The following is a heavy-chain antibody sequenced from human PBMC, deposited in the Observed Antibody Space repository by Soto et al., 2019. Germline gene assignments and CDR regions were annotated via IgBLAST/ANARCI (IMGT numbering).Heavy chain of an antibody. CDR3: ARDRGSSSGWLNSWFDP. CDR2: TYYRSKWYN. CDR1: GDSVSSNSAA. Sequence: PLQTLSLTCAISGDSVSSNSAAWNWIRQSPSRGLEWLGRTYYRSKWYNDYAVSVKSRITINPDTSKNQFSLQLNSVTPEDTAVYYCARDRGSSSGWLNSWFDPWGQGTLVTVS. V-gene: IGHV6-1*01. J-gene: IGHJ5*02. D-gene: IGHD6-19*01.